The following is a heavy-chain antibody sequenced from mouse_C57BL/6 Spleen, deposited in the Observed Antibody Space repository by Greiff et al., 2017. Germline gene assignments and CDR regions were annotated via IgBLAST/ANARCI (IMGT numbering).Heavy chain of an antibody. J-gene: IGHJ3*01. CDR2: INPSTGGT. CDR3: ARSILIYYGNYEGFAY. V-gene: IGHV1-42*01. Sequence: VQLKESGPELVKPGASVKISCKASGYSFTGYYMNWVKQSPEKSLEWIGEINPSTGGTTYNQKFKAKATLTVDKSSSTAYMQLKSLTSEDSAVYYCARSILIYYGNYEGFAYWGQGTLVTVSA. D-gene: IGHD2-1*01. CDR1: GYSFTGYY.